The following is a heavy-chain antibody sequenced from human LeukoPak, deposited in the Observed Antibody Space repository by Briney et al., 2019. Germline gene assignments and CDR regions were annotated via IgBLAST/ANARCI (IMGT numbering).Heavy chain of an antibody. V-gene: IGHV4-59*12. D-gene: IGHD6-19*01. Sequence: SETLSLTCTVSGGSIFSYYWSWIRQPPGKGLEWIGYIYYSGSTNYNPSLKSRVTISVDTSKNQFSLKLNSVTAADTAVYYCARDHRSQWLGLDYWGQGTLVTVSS. J-gene: IGHJ4*02. CDR2: IYYSGST. CDR1: GGSIFSYY. CDR3: ARDHRSQWLGLDY.